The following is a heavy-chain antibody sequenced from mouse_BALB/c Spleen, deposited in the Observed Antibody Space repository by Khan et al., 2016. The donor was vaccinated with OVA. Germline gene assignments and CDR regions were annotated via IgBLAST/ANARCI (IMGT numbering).Heavy chain of an antibody. CDR3: ARSVTITTVLATDFDY. CDR2: ISYSGRT. J-gene: IGHJ2*01. Sequence: EVQLQESGPGLVKPSQSLSLTCTVTGYSITSDYAWNWIRQFPGNKLEWMGYISYSGRTSYNPSLKSRISITRDTSKHQFFLQLNSVTTEDTATYYCARSVTITTVLATDFDYWGQGTTLTVSS. D-gene: IGHD1-1*01. V-gene: IGHV3-2*02. CDR1: GYSITSDYA.